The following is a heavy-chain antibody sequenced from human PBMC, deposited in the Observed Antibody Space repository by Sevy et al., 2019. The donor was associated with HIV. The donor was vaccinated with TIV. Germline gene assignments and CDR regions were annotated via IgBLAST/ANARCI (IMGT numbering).Heavy chain of an antibody. CDR2: INSDGSRT. CDR1: GFTFSSDW. V-gene: IGHV3-74*01. D-gene: IGHD1-26*01. J-gene: IGHJ4*02. CDR3: IRGTSGTFGY. Sequence: GGSLRLSCVVSGFTFSSDWMHWVRQAPGKGLVWVSRINSDGSRTNYADSVKGRFPISRDSAKNTLFLQMNSLRAEDTAVYYCIRGTSGTFGYWGQGTLVTVSS.